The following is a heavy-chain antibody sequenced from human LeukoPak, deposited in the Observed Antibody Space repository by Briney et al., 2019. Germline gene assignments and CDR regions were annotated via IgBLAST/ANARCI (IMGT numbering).Heavy chain of an antibody. J-gene: IGHJ4*02. CDR3: ARHKSSGWYVYVLDY. Sequence: PSETLSLTCTVSGGSISSYYWSWIRQPPGKGLEWIGYIYYSGSTNYNPSLKSRVTISVDTSENQFSLKLSSVTAADTAVYYCARHKSSGWYVYVLDYWGQGTLVTVSS. CDR2: IYYSGST. V-gene: IGHV4-59*08. CDR1: GGSISSYY. D-gene: IGHD6-19*01.